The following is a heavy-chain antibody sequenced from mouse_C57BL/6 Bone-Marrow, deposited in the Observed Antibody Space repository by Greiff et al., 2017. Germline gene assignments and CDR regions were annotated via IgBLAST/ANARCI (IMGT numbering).Heavy chain of an antibody. CDR2: IDPENGDT. V-gene: IGHV14-4*01. J-gene: IGHJ2*01. CDR3: TTQATTDY. Sequence: LVESGAALVRPGASVKLSCTASGFNIKDDYMHWVKQRPEQGLEWIGWIDPENGDTEYASKFQGKANITADTSSNSAYLQLSSLTSEDTAVYYCTTQATTDYWGQGTTLTVSS. CDR1: GFNIKDDY. D-gene: IGHD3-2*02.